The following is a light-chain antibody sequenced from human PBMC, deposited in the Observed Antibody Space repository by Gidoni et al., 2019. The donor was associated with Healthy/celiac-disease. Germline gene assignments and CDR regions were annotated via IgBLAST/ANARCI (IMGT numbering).Light chain of an antibody. J-gene: IGKJ3*01. CDR1: QSISSW. CDR3: QQYNSSLFT. Sequence: DIQMPQSPSTLSASVGDRVTITCRASQSISSWLAWYQQKPGKAPKLLIYKASSLESGVPSRFSGSGSGTEFTLTISSLQPDDFATYYCQQYNSSLFTFGPXTKVDIK. V-gene: IGKV1-5*03. CDR2: KAS.